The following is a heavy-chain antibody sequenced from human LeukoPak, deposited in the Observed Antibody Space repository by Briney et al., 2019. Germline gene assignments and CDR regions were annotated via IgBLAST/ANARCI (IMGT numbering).Heavy chain of an antibody. D-gene: IGHD3-10*01. J-gene: IGHJ4*02. V-gene: IGHV3-53*01. Sequence: PGGSLRLSCAASGFTVSSNYMSWVRQAPGKGLEWVSVIYRGGSTYYADSVKGRFTISRDNSKNTLYLQMNSLRAEDTAVYYCARPYYGSGSYYLDYWGQGTLVTVSS. CDR2: IYRGGST. CDR3: ARPYYGSGSYYLDY. CDR1: GFTVSSNY.